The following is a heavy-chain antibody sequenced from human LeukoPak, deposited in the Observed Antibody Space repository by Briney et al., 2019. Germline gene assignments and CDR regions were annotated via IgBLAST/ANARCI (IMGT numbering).Heavy chain of an antibody. V-gene: IGHV1-46*01. CDR2: INPSGGCT. CDR1: GYTFTSYY. J-gene: IGHJ4*02. D-gene: IGHD3-16*01. Sequence: ASVKVSCKASGYTFTSYYMHWVRQAPGQGLEWMGIINPSGGCTSYAQKFQGRVTMTRDTSTSTVYMELSSLRSEDAAVYYCASPAPLCFRDLRLGLVYWGQGALVTVSS. CDR3: ASPAPLCFRDLRLGLVY.